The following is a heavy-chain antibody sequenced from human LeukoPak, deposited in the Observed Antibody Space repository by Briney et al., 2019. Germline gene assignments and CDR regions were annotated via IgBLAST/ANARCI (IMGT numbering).Heavy chain of an antibody. Sequence: PGGSLRLSCAASGFTFSTYWMHWVRQAPGKGLLWVSRINGDGTSTKYVDSVKGRFTISRDNARHTLYLQMNSLRAEDTAVYYCARASTTVPNLLDYWGQGTLVTVSS. J-gene: IGHJ4*02. V-gene: IGHV3-74*03. CDR1: GFTFSTYW. CDR3: ARASTTVPNLLDY. CDR2: INGDGTST. D-gene: IGHD4-17*01.